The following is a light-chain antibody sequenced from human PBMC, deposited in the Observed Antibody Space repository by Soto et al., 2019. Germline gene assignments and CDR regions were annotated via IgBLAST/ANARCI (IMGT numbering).Light chain of an antibody. CDR3: QQYNKYSWT. CDR1: QSVSSW. J-gene: IGKJ1*01. V-gene: IGKV1-5*01. Sequence: DIQMTQSPSTLSASVGDRVTITCRASQSVSSWLAWYQQKPGKAPKLLIYDASNLESGVPSRFSGSGSGTEFTLTISSLQPDDFATYYSQQYNKYSWTFGQGTKVDIK. CDR2: DAS.